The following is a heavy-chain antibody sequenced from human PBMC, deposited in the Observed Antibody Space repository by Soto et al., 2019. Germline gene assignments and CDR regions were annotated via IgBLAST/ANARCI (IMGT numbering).Heavy chain of an antibody. D-gene: IGHD2-8*01. V-gene: IGHV3-9*01. Sequence: EVQVAESGGGSVQPGRSLRLSCEASGFSFDEYAMHWVRQVPGKGLEWVSSINWNSGNIGYADSVRGRFTISRDNAKNSLYLQMNSLRPEDTDFYYCAKGNKYCSSGVCSVFDYWGQGNLVNVSS. J-gene: IGHJ4*02. CDR3: AKGNKYCSSGVCSVFDY. CDR1: GFSFDEYA. CDR2: INWNSGNI.